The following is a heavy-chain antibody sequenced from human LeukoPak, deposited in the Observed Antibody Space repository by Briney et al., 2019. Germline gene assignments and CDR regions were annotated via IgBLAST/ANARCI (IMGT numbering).Heavy chain of an antibody. V-gene: IGHV3-30*01. CDR2: ILYDGSNK. CDR3: ARESRYYYDSSGYLNWFDP. Sequence: GGSLRLSCAASGFTFSSFAMHWVRQAPGKGLEWVAVILYDGSNKYYADSVKGRFTISRGDSKNTLYLQMNSLRPEDTAVYYCARESRYYYDSSGYLNWFDPWGQGTLVTVSS. J-gene: IGHJ5*02. CDR1: GFTFSSFA. D-gene: IGHD3-22*01.